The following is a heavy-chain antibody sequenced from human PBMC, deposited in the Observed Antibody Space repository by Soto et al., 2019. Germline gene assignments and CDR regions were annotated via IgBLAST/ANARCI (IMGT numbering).Heavy chain of an antibody. D-gene: IGHD4-17*01. CDR3: ASNDYGDFYFDY. J-gene: IGHJ4*02. Sequence: QVQLVESGGGVVQPGRSLRLSCAASGFTFSSYGMHWVRQAPGKGLEWVAVISYDGSNKYYADSVKGRFTISRDNSKNTLYLQMNRLRAEDTAVYYCASNDYGDFYFDYWGQGTLVTVSS. CDR2: ISYDGSNK. V-gene: IGHV3-30*03. CDR1: GFTFSSYG.